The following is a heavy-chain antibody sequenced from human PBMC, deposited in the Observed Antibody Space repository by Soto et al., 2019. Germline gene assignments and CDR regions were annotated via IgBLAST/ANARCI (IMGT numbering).Heavy chain of an antibody. V-gene: IGHV3-7*03. CDR2: IKQDGSEK. J-gene: IGHJ6*02. Sequence: GWSLRLSCAASGFTFSSYWMSLVRQAPGKGLEWVANIKQDGSEKYYVDSVKGRFTISRDNAKNSLYLQMNSLRAEDTAVYYCARDLNAVTNIGMEVWGQGTKVTVS. CDR1: GFTFSSYW. CDR3: ARDLNAVTNIGMEV. D-gene: IGHD4-4*01.